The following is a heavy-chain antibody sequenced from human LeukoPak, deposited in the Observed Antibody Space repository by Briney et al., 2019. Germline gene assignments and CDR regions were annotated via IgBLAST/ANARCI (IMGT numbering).Heavy chain of an antibody. CDR2: IYYSGST. V-gene: IGHV4-30-4*01. J-gene: IGHJ5*02. D-gene: IGHD6-13*01. CDR3: AKMYSTSWGFLFDP. Sequence: SQTLSLTCTVSGGSISSGAYYWSWIRQPPGKGLEWNGYIYYSGSTYYSPSLKSRVTISVDTSKNQFSLKLSSVTAADTAVYYCAKMYSTSWGFLFDPWGQGTLVAVSS. CDR1: GGSISSGAYY.